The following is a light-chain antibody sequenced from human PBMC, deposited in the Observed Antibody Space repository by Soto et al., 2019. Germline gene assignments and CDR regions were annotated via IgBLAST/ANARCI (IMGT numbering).Light chain of an antibody. CDR2: GVS. V-gene: IGLV2-14*01. CDR1: ISDFVVYNY. CDR3: SSHTISSALQV. Sequence: LTQPASVSGSPGQSTTISCTGTISDFVVYNYVSWYQQHPGKAPKLMIYGVSNRPSGVSNRFSGSKSGNTASLTISGLQADDEADYYCSSHTISSALQVFGTGTKVTVL. J-gene: IGLJ1*01.